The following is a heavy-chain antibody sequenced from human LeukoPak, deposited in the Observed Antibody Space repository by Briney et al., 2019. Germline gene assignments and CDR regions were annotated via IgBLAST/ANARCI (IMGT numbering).Heavy chain of an antibody. CDR1: GGSISSYY. CDR3: ARVVRSYYDSSGYLNWFDP. CDR2: IYYSGST. V-gene: IGHV4-59*12. D-gene: IGHD3-22*01. Sequence: SETLSLTCTVSGGSISSYYWSWIRQPPGKGLEWIGYIYYSGSTYYNPSLKSRVTISVDTSKNQFSLKLSSVTAADTAVYYCARVVRSYYDSSGYLNWFDPWGQGTLVTVSS. J-gene: IGHJ5*02.